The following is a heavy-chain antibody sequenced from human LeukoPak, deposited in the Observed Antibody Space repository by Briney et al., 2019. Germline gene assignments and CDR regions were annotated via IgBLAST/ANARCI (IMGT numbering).Heavy chain of an antibody. J-gene: IGHJ4*02. CDR1: GYSIKSGHY. CDR3: ARERGYQLLGRIDY. CDR2: IHSSATA. V-gene: IGHV4-38-2*02. Sequence: SETLSLTCTVSGYSIKSGHYWSWIRPPPGKRLEWIGSIHSSATAYYNPTLKSRVTISVDASKNQFSLNLTSVTAADAAVYYCARERGYQLLGRIDYWGQGTLVTVSS. D-gene: IGHD2-2*01.